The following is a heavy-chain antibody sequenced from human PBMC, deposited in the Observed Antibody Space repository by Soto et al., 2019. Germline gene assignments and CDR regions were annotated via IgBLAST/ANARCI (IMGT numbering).Heavy chain of an antibody. CDR3: ARASGSRLFDY. Sequence: GGSLRLSCAASGFTVSSDYMSWVRQAPGKGLEWVSVIYSSGNTYYADSVEGRFTISRDTSKNTLHLQMNSLRAEDTAVYYCARASGSRLFDYWGPGTLVTVSS. CDR1: GFTVSSDY. J-gene: IGHJ4*02. V-gene: IGHV3-53*01. D-gene: IGHD1-26*01. CDR2: IYSSGNT.